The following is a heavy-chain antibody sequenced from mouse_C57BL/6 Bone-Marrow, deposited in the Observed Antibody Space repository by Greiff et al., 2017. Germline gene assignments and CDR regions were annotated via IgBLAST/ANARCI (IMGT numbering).Heavy chain of an antibody. D-gene: IGHD1-1*01. CDR3: ARRDYYGSSPWFAY. V-gene: IGHV3-6*01. CDR1: GYSITSGYY. J-gene: IGHJ3*01. Sequence: EVQLQQSGPGLVKPSQSLSLTCSVTGYSITSGYYWNWIRQFPGNKLEWMGYISYDGSNNYNPSLKNRISITRDTSKNQFFLKLNSVTTEDTATYYCARRDYYGSSPWFAYWGQGTLVTVSA. CDR2: ISYDGSN.